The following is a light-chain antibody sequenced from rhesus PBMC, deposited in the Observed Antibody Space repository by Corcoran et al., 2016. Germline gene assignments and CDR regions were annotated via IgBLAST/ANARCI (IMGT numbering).Light chain of an antibody. Sequence: DIQLTQSPSSLSASVGDRVTITFRASQDISSYLAWYQQNSGKAPKLLIYDASNLQSGVTSRFSGSGSVTEFTLTISSLQSEDFATYYCQQYSSRPFTFGPGTKLDIK. J-gene: IGKJ3*01. CDR2: DAS. CDR1: QDISSY. CDR3: QQYSSRPFT. V-gene: IGKV1-38*01.